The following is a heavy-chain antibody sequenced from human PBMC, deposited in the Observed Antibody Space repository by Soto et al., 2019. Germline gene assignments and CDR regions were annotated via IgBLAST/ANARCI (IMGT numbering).Heavy chain of an antibody. CDR2: ISYDGSNK. V-gene: IGHV3-30-3*01. D-gene: IGHD1-26*01. J-gene: IGHJ2*01. CDR3: ARYGEVGATGYFDL. CDR1: GFTFSSYA. Sequence: QVQLVESGGGVVQPGRSLRLSCAASGFTFSSYAMHWVRQAPGKGLEWVAVISYDGSNKYYADSVKGRFTISRDNSKNTLYLQMNSLRAEDTAVYYCARYGEVGATGYFDLWGRGTLVTVSS.